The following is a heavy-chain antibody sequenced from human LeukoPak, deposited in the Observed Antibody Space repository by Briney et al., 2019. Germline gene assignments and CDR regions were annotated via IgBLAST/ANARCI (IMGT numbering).Heavy chain of an antibody. CDR1: GFSLTTSGVG. CDR3: AHAQYYYDSSGYYLNY. D-gene: IGHD3-22*01. CDR2: IYWDDDK. Sequence: ESGPTLVKPTRTLTLTCTFSGFSLTTSGVGVAWIRQPPVKALEWLALIYWDDDKRYSPSLKSRLTITKDTSKTQVVLTMTNMDPVDTATYYCAHAQYYYDSSGYYLNYWGQGTLVTVSS. V-gene: IGHV2-5*02. J-gene: IGHJ4*02.